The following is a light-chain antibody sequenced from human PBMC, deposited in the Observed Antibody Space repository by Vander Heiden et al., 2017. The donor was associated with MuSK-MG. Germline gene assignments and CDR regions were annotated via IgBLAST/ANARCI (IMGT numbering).Light chain of an antibody. V-gene: IGKV1-39*01. J-gene: IGKJ1*01. CDR1: QSISTY. CDR2: EAS. CDR3: QQSYNVLWT. Sequence: DIQMTQSPSYLSASVGDRVTINCRASQSISTYLHWYQQKPGKTPSLLSSEASKLQSGVASRFSGSGSGTDFTLNISSLQPEDFATYYCQQSYNVLWTFGQGTKVEFK.